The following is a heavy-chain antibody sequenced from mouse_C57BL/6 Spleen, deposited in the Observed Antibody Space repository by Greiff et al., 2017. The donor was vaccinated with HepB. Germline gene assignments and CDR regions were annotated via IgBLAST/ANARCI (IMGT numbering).Heavy chain of an antibody. Sequence: EVQVVESGGGLVKPGGSLKLSCAASGFTFSSYAMSWVRQTPEKRLEWVATISDGGSYTYYPDNVKGRFTISRDNAKNNLYLQMSHLKSEDTAMYYCARDQVTTRGFAYWGQGTLVTVSA. J-gene: IGHJ3*01. D-gene: IGHD2-2*01. CDR3: ARDQVTTRGFAY. CDR2: ISDGGSYT. CDR1: GFTFSSYA. V-gene: IGHV5-4*01.